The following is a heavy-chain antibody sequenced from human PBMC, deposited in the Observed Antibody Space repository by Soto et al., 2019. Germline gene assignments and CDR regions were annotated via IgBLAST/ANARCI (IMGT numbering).Heavy chain of an antibody. V-gene: IGHV3-30*04. CDR2: ISYDGSDK. CDR3: ARGGNSAYEFFQQWSNDY. Sequence: QVQLVESGGGVVQPGRSLRLSCAASGFTFSSYSMHWVRQAPDKGLEWVAVISYDGSDKSSADSVKGRFTISRDNSNNTLFLQMNSLRVEDTAVYYCARGGNSAYEFFQQWSNDYWGHGTLVTGSS. CDR1: GFTFSSYS. J-gene: IGHJ4*01. D-gene: IGHD5-12*01.